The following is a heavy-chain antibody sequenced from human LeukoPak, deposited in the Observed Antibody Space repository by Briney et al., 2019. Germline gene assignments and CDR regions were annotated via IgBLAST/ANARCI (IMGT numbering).Heavy chain of an antibody. D-gene: IGHD3-10*01. CDR1: GGSISSYY. CDR2: TYYSGST. Sequence: SETLSLTCTVSGGSISSYYWSWIRQPPGKGLEWIGYTYYSGSTNYNPSLKSRVTISVDTSKNQFSLKLSSVTAADTAVYYCARRTGRLRGYDYWGQGTLVTVSS. J-gene: IGHJ4*02. V-gene: IGHV4-59*01. CDR3: ARRTGRLRGYDY.